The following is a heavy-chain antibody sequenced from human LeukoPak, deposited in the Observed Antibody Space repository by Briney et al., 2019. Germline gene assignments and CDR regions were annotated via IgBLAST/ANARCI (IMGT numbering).Heavy chain of an antibody. D-gene: IGHD3-22*01. CDR2: ISGSGGST. V-gene: IGHV3-23*01. Sequence: GGSLRLSCAASGFTFSSYAMNWVREAPGQGLEWVSAISGSGGSTYYADSVKGRFTSSRGNSKNTLYLQMNSLRAEDTAVYYCAKDLDSSGYYLTFDYWGQGTLVTVSS. CDR1: GFTFSSYA. CDR3: AKDLDSSGYYLTFDY. J-gene: IGHJ4*02.